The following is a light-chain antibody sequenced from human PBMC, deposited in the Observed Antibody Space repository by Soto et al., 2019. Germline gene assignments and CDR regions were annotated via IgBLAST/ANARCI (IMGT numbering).Light chain of an antibody. Sequence: EVVLTQSPDTLSLSPGGSATLSCRASQSVSSYLAWYHQRPGQALRLLIYDVSKRATGIPARFSGSGSRTHFTLTINSLEPEDFAIYFCHQRSNWPLTFGGGTKLVIK. CDR3: HQRSNWPLT. CDR1: QSVSSY. V-gene: IGKV3-11*01. CDR2: DVS. J-gene: IGKJ4*01.